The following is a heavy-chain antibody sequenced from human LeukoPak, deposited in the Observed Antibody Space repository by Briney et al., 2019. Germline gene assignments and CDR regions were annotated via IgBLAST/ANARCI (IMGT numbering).Heavy chain of an antibody. Sequence: SETLSLTCAVYGGSFSGYYWSWIRQPPGKGLEWIGEINHSGSTNYNPSLKSRVTISVDTSKNQFSLKLSSVTAAATAVYYCARATAFDYWGQGTLVTVSS. CDR3: ARATAFDY. V-gene: IGHV4-34*01. CDR2: INHSGST. CDR1: GGSFSGYY. J-gene: IGHJ4*02.